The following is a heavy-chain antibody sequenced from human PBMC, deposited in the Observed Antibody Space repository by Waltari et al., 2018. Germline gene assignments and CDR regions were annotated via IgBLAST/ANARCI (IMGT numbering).Heavy chain of an antibody. V-gene: IGHV2-5*02. CDR1: GFSLSTSGVG. Sequence: QITLKESGPTLVKPTQTLTLTCTFSGFSLSTSGVGVGWIRQPPGKALEWLALIYWDDDKRYSPSLKSRLTITKDTSKNQVVLTMTNMDPVDTATYYCVHAVKYYDFWSGYYTGYGMDVWGQGTTVTVSS. CDR2: IYWDDDK. D-gene: IGHD3-3*01. CDR3: VHAVKYYDFWSGYYTGYGMDV. J-gene: IGHJ6*02.